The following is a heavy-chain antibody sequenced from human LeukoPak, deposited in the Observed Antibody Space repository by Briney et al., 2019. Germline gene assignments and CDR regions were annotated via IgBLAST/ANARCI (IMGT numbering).Heavy chain of an antibody. V-gene: IGHV3-7*01. CDR2: VKQDGSEK. CDR1: GFTFSNYW. CDR3: ATRYFDL. J-gene: IGHJ2*01. Sequence: GGSLRLSWAASGFTFSNYWMNWVRQAPGKGLEWVANVKQDGSEKYYVASVKGRFTISRDNAKNSLYLQMNSLRAEDTAVYYCATRYFDLWGCGTLVTVSS.